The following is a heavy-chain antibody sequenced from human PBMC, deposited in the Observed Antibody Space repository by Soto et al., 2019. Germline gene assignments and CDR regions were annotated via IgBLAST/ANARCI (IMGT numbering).Heavy chain of an antibody. D-gene: IGHD2-2*01. CDR3: ASQYCTNIRCYALDY. Sequence: SVKVSCKASGFTFPSSAVQWVRQARGQRLEWIGRIVIGTGNTNYAQKFQDRLTISIDTSTNTAYMELRSLRSDDTAVYYCASQYCTNIRCYALDYWGPGTLVTVSS. V-gene: IGHV1-58*01. CDR1: GFTFPSSA. CDR2: IVIGTGNT. J-gene: IGHJ4*02.